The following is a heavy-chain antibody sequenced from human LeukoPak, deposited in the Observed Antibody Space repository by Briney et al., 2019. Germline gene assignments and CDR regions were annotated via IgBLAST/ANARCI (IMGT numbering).Heavy chain of an antibody. CDR2: INNDGSIT. CDR1: GFTVSSNY. Sequence: LGGSLRLSCAASGFTVSSNYMSWVRQAPGKGLVWVSHINNDGSITNYADSVKGRFTISRDNAKNTLYLQMNSLRAEDTAVYYCAKDLHYGSADYWGQGTLVTVSS. J-gene: IGHJ4*02. V-gene: IGHV3-74*01. D-gene: IGHD3-10*01. CDR3: AKDLHYGSADY.